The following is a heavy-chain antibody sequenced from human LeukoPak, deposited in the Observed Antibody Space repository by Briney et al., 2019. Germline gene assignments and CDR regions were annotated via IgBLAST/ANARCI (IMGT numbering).Heavy chain of an antibody. V-gene: IGHV3-9*01. CDR1: GFTFDDYA. J-gene: IGHJ4*02. CDR2: ISWNSGSI. Sequence: PGRSLRLSCAASGFTFDDYAMHWARQAPGKGLEWVSGISWNSGSIGYADSVKGRFTISRDNAKNSLYLQMNSLRAEDTALYYCAKDMGYSGDGVCFDYWGQGTLVTVSS. D-gene: IGHD5-12*01. CDR3: AKDMGYSGDGVCFDY.